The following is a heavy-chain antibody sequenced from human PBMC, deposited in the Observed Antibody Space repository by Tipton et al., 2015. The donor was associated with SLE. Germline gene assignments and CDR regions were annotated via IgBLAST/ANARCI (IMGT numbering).Heavy chain of an antibody. V-gene: IGHV4-4*02. CDR3: ARTFYGGGDAFDV. CDR1: GGSINSYNW. CDR2: IYHSGTT. J-gene: IGHJ3*01. Sequence: TLSLTCAVSGGSINSYNWWTWVRQPPGKGLEWIGEIYHSGTTNYNPSLKSRITISLDKSNNHFSLRLNSVTAVDTAVYYCARTFYGGGDAFDVWGQGTKVSVSS. D-gene: IGHD4-23*01.